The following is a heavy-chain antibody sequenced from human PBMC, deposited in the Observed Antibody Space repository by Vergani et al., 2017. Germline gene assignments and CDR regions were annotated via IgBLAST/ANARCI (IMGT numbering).Heavy chain of an antibody. Sequence: EVQLVESGGGLVQPGGSLRLSCAASGFTFSNAWMSWVRQAPGKGLEWVGRIKSKTDGGTTDYAAPVKGRFTISRDDSKNTLYLQMNSLKTEDTAVYYCTTGLGYCSGGSCIYYYYYYMDVWGKGTTVTVSS. D-gene: IGHD2-15*01. CDR2: IKSKTDGGTT. CDR3: TTGLGYCSGGSCIYYYYYYMDV. J-gene: IGHJ6*03. V-gene: IGHV3-15*01. CDR1: GFTFSNAW.